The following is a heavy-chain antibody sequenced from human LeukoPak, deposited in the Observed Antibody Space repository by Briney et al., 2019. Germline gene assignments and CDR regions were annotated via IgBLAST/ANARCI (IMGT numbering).Heavy chain of an antibody. V-gene: IGHV1-2*02. Sequence: GAAVKVSCKASGYTFTGYYMHWVRQAPGQGLEWMGWINPNSGGTNYAQKSQGRVTTTRDTSISTAYMELSRLRSDDTAVYYCARVAVVVPAATNYYYYYYMDVWGKGTTVTISS. CDR1: GYTFTGYY. CDR2: INPNSGGT. CDR3: ARVAVVVPAATNYYYYYYMDV. J-gene: IGHJ6*03. D-gene: IGHD2-2*01.